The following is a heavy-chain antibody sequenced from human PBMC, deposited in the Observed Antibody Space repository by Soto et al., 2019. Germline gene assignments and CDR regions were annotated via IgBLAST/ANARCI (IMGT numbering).Heavy chain of an antibody. J-gene: IGHJ6*02. CDR1: GGTFSSYA. D-gene: IGHD5-12*01. CDR3: AGIVATISYYYYGMDV. CDR2: IIPIFGTA. V-gene: IGHV1-69*01. Sequence: QVQLVQSGAEVKKPGSAVKVSCKASGGTFSSYAISWVRQAPGQGLEWMGGIIPIFGTANYAQKFQGRVTITADESTRPGYIELRRLRSEDTGVYYCAGIVATISYYYYGMDVWGQGTTVTVSS.